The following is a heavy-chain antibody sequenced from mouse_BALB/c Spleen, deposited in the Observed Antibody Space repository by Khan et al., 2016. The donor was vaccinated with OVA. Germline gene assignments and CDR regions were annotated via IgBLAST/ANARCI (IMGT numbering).Heavy chain of an antibody. V-gene: IGHV2-2*01. D-gene: IGHD2-2*01. J-gene: IGHJ3*01. CDR3: SRHSYGYDFTY. CDR2: IWSGGST. CDR1: GFSLTTYG. Sequence: QVQLQQSGPGLVQPSQSLSITCTVSGFSLTTYGIHWVRQSPGQGLEWLGVIWSGGSTDYNAPFISRLIISKDKSKSQVFFKMNSLQADDTAIYYCSRHSYGYDFTYWGQGTLVTVSA.